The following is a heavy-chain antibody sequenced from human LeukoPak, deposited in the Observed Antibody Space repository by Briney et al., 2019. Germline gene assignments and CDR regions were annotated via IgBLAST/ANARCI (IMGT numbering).Heavy chain of an antibody. J-gene: IGHJ6*03. CDR3: ARAPYYYDSSGYYVSYYYYYMDV. D-gene: IGHD3-22*01. CDR1: GGSISRNTHY. Sequence: PSETLSLTCSVSGGSISRNTHYCGWIRQPPGKGLEWIVSIHYSGSTNYNPSLKSRVTISVDTSKNQFSLKLSSVTAADTAVYYCARAPYYYDSSGYYVSYYYYYMDVWGKGTTVTISS. CDR2: IHYSGST. V-gene: IGHV4-39*07.